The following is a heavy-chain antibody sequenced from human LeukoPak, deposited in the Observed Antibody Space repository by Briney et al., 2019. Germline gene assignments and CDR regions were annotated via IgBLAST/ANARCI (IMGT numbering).Heavy chain of an antibody. CDR3: ARRSRYSSSSYFDY. CDR1: GYGFTSYW. J-gene: IGHJ4*02. V-gene: IGHV5-51*01. CDR2: IYPGDSDT. Sequence: GEARKISCKGAGYGFTSYWIGWGRQMPGKGVEWMGMIYPGDSDTRYSPSFQGQVTISADKSISTAYLQWSSLKASDTAMYYCARRSRYSSSSYFDYWGQGTLVTVSS. D-gene: IGHD6-6*01.